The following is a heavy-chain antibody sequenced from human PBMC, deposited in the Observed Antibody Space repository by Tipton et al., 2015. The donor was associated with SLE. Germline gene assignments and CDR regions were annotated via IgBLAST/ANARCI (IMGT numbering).Heavy chain of an antibody. CDR1: GGTFSSYA. CDR3: AKVTWDDISGWYDY. J-gene: IGHJ4*02. D-gene: IGHD6-19*01. V-gene: IGHV3-23*04. Sequence: VQLVQSGAEVKKPGASVKVSCKASGGTFSSYAMSWVRQAPGKGLEWVSAISGSGGSTYYADSVKGRFTISRDNSKNTLYLQMNSLRAEDTAVYYCAKVTWDDISGWYDYWGQGTLVTVSS. CDR2: ISGSGGST.